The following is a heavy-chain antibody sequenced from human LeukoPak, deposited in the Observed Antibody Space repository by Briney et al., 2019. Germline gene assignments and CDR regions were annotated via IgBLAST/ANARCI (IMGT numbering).Heavy chain of an antibody. J-gene: IGHJ3*02. CDR2: ISSNGGST. Sequence: GGSLRLSCAASGFTFSSYAMHWVRQAPGKGLEYVSAISSNGGSTYYANSVKGRFTISRDNSKNTLYLQMGSLRAEDMAVYYCATSRVVVTASHVFDIWGQGTMVTVSS. CDR3: ATSRVVVTASHVFDI. CDR1: GFTFSSYA. V-gene: IGHV3-64*01. D-gene: IGHD2-21*02.